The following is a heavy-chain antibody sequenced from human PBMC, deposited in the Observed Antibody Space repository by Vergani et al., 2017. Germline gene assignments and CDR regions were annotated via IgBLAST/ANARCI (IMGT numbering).Heavy chain of an antibody. CDR2: FDPEDGET. CDR1: GYTLTELS. V-gene: IGHV1-24*01. Sequence: QVQLVQSGAEVKKPGASVKVSCKVSGYTLTELSMHWVRQAPGKGLEWMGGFDPEDGETIYAQKFQGRVTMTEDTSTDTAYMELSSLRSEDTAVYYCATDLAHPVKLISSSWFSSRRGDKKPNWFDPWGQGTLVTVSS. D-gene: IGHD6-13*01. CDR3: ATDLAHPVKLISSSWFSSRRGDKKPNWFDP. J-gene: IGHJ5*02.